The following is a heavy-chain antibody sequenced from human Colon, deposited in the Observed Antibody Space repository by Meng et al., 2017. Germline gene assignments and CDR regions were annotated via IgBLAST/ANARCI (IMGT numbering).Heavy chain of an antibody. CDR1: GYTFTTFF. CDR3: ARMGAGAAFDF. D-gene: IGHD1-26*01. J-gene: IGHJ4*02. V-gene: IGHV1-2*05. Sequence: QVHLVQSGAEVKTPGSSVQISCEASGYTFTTFFLNWVRQTPDQGFEWLGRINPNSGVTNFAQKFQGRVTMTRDTSISIAYMELASLRSDDTGVYYCARMGAGAAFDFWGQGTLVTVSS. CDR2: INPNSGVT.